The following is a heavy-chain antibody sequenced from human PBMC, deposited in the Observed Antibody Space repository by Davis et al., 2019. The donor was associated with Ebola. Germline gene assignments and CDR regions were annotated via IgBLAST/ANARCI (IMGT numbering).Heavy chain of an antibody. D-gene: IGHD3-3*01. CDR1: GFTFSSHW. Sequence: GESLKISCAASGFTFSSHWMHWVRQAPGKGLEWVAVISYDGSNKYYADSVKGRFTISRDNSKKTLYLQMNSLRAEDTAVYYCAKSGLSFGVVKYHYGMDVWGKGTTVTVSS. CDR3: AKSGLSFGVVKYHYGMDV. V-gene: IGHV3-30*18. J-gene: IGHJ6*04. CDR2: ISYDGSNK.